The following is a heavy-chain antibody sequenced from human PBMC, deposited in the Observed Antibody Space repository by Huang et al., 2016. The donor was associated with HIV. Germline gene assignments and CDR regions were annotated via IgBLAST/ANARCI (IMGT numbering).Heavy chain of an antibody. CDR2: INSDGSSS. J-gene: IGHJ4*02. D-gene: IGHD3-22*01. CDR3: VRDPRIQSWLNYFDY. Sequence: EVQLVESGGGLVQPGGSLRLSCAASGFTFISYWMHWVRQAPGKGLVWGSRINSDGSSSGYADSVKGRFTISRDNAKNTLYLQMNSLRAEDTAVYYCVRDPRIQSWLNYFDYWGQGTLVSVSS. V-gene: IGHV3-74*01. CDR1: GFTFISYW.